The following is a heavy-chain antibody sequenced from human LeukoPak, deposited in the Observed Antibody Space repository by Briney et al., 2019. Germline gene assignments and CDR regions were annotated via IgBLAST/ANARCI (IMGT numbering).Heavy chain of an antibody. CDR1: GFTFSSYG. J-gene: IGHJ4*02. D-gene: IGHD6-19*01. CDR2: ISYDGSNK. Sequence: GGSLRLSCAASGFTFSSYGMHWVREAPGKGLKWVAVISYDGSNKYYADSVKGRFTISRDNTKNTLYLQMNSLRAEDTAVYYCAKAYSSGWYSPLRNDAFDYWGQGTLVTVSS. CDR3: AKAYSSGWYSPLRNDAFDY. V-gene: IGHV3-30*18.